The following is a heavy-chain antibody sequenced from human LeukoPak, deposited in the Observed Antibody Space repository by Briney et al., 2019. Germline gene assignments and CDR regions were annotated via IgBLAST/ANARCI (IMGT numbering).Heavy chain of an antibody. Sequence: SETLSLTCAVYGGSFSGYYWSWIRQPPGKGLEWIGEINHSGSTNYNPSLKSRVTISVDTSKNQFSLKLSSVTAADTAVYYCARTRHYYYYYMDVWGKGTTVTVSS. CDR2: INHSGST. V-gene: IGHV4-34*01. CDR1: GGSFSGYY. J-gene: IGHJ6*03. CDR3: ARTRHYYYYYMDV.